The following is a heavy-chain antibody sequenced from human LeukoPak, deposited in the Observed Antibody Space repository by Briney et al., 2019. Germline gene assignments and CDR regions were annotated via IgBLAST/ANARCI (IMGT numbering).Heavy chain of an antibody. CDR1: GYTFTDYY. CDR2: INPKSGGT. J-gene: IGHJ4*02. Sequence: ASVKVSCKASGYTFTDYYMYWVRQAPGQGLEWMGWINPKSGGTNYAQKFQGRVTMTRDTSISTVYMELSSLRSDDTAVYYCARDRLPHYTAWIDYWGQGTLVTVSS. D-gene: IGHD5-18*01. V-gene: IGHV1-2*02. CDR3: ARDRLPHYTAWIDY.